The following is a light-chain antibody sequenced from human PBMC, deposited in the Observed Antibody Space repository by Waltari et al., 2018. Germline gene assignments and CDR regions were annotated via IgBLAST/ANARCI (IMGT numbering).Light chain of an antibody. CDR1: QSLLWTSNNRNY. Sequence: DFVINQAPDSLAVALGGRATRTCKSSQSLLWTSNNRNYLAWYQRKPGQPPKLLMTWASIRQSGVPDRFSGSGSGTDFALIISSVQAEDVAVYYCQQFYSLPLTFGGGTKVEIK. CDR2: WAS. J-gene: IGKJ4*01. CDR3: QQFYSLPLT. V-gene: IGKV4-1*01.